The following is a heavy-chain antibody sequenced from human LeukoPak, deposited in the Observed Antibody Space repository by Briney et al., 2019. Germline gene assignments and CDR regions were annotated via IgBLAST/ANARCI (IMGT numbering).Heavy chain of an antibody. V-gene: IGHV4-39*02. Sequence: SETLSLTCTVSGGSISSSYYYWGWIRQPPGKGLEWIGSIYYSGSTYYNPSLKSRVTISVDTSKNQFSLKLRSVTAADTAVYYCARDAYYSSGWYQHITKYYYYYYGMDVWGQGTTVTVSS. CDR2: IYYSGST. CDR1: GGSISSSYYY. J-gene: IGHJ6*02. CDR3: ARDAYYSSGWYQHITKYYYYYYGMDV. D-gene: IGHD6-19*01.